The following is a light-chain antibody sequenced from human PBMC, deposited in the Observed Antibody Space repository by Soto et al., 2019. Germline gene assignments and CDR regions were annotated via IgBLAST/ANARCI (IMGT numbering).Light chain of an antibody. V-gene: IGKV1-5*01. CDR3: QQYDSHRGT. J-gene: IGKJ2*02. CDR1: QGISSW. Sequence: DIQMTQSPSTLSASVGDRVTITCRASQGISSWLAWYQHKPGKVPKLLIFEASSLQSGVPSRFSGSVSGKEVPLTISSLQPDDFATYYCQQYDSHRGTFGQGTKVEIK. CDR2: EAS.